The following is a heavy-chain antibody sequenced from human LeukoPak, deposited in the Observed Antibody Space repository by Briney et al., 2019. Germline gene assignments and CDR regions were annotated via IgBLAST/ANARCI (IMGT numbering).Heavy chain of an antibody. CDR1: GFTFSSYA. CDR2: ISGSGGST. V-gene: IGHV3-23*01. J-gene: IGHJ4*02. D-gene: IGHD2-8*01. CDR3: ARGTNYFDY. Sequence: PGGSLRLSCAASGFTFSSYAMSWVRQAPGKGLEWVSAISGSGGSTYYADSVKGRFTISRDNAKSSLYLQMNSLRAEDTALYYCARGTNYFDYWGQGTLVTVSS.